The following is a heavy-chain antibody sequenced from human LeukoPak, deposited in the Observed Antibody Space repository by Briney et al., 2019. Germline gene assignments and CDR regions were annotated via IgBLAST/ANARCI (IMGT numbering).Heavy chain of an antibody. D-gene: IGHD3-22*01. CDR3: ARGRSYYYDSSGYYYLYYYYYMDV. CDR1: GGSFSGYY. V-gene: IGHV4-34*01. Sequence: SETLSLTCAVYGGSFSGYYWSWIRQPPGKGLEWIGEINHSGSTNYNPSLKSRVTISVDTSKNQFSLKLSSVTAADTAVYYRARGRSYYYDSSGYYYLYYYYYMDVWGKGTTVTVSS. J-gene: IGHJ6*03. CDR2: INHSGST.